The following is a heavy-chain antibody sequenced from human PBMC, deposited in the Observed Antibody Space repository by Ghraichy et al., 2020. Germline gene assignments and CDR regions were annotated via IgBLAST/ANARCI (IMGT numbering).Heavy chain of an antibody. V-gene: IGHV4-59*01. CDR3: ARDSALAGGMDV. CDR1: GGSISSYY. CDR2: IYYSGST. J-gene: IGHJ6*02. D-gene: IGHD6-6*01. Sequence: ESLNISCTVSGGSISSYYWSWIRQPPGKGLEWIGYIYYSGSTNYNPSLKSRVTISVDTSKNQFSLKLSSVTAADTAVYYCARDSALAGGMDVWGQGTTVTVSS.